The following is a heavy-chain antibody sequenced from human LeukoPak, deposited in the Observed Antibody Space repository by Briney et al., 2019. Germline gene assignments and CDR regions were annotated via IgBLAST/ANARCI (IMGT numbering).Heavy chain of an antibody. Sequence: ASVKVSCKASGGTFSSYAISWVRQAPGQGLEWMGGIIPIFGTANYAQKFQGRVTITADESTSTAYMELSSLRSEDTAVYYCARGGTAMVSLHYLDYWGQGTLVTVFS. CDR3: ARGGTAMVSLHYLDY. CDR2: IIPIFGTA. CDR1: GGTFSSYA. J-gene: IGHJ4*02. V-gene: IGHV1-69*13. D-gene: IGHD5-18*01.